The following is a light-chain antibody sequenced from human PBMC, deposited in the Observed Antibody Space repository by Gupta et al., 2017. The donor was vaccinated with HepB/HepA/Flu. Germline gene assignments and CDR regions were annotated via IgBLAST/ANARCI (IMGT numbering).Light chain of an antibody. Sequence: TQSPSNLSASVGDRVTITRRASQSLSDWWACYQQKPGKAPKLLIYKASTVESGVPSRFSGSGSGTEFSLTISSLQADDCATYYCQRYNTYLTFGQGTKVEIK. CDR2: KAS. J-gene: IGKJ1*01. CDR1: QSLSDW. V-gene: IGKV1-5*03. CDR3: QRYNTYLT.